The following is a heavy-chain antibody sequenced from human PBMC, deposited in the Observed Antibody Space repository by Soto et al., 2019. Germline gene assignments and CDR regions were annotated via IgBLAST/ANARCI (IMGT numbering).Heavy chain of an antibody. J-gene: IGHJ6*02. CDR2: IYHSGST. Sequence: PSETLSLTCAVSGGSISSSNWWSWVRQPPGKGLEWIGEIYHSGSTNYNPSLKSRVTISVDKSKNQFSLKLSSVTAADTAVYYCARDSRGYYDFWSGMDYYYGMDVWGQGTTVTVS. V-gene: IGHV4-4*02. D-gene: IGHD3-3*01. CDR1: GGSISSSNW. CDR3: ARDSRGYYDFWSGMDYYYGMDV.